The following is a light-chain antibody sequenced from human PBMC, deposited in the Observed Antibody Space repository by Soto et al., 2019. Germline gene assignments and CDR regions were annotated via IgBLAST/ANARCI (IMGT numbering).Light chain of an antibody. CDR3: QQYNNWPGT. J-gene: IGKJ3*01. V-gene: IGKV3-15*01. CDR2: GAS. CDR1: QSVSSN. Sequence: EIVMTQSPATLSVSPGERATLSCRASQSVSSNLAWYQQTPGQAPRLLIYGASTRATGIPARFSGSGSGTXXXXXXXXXXXXDFAVYYCQQYNNWPGTFGPGTKVDIK.